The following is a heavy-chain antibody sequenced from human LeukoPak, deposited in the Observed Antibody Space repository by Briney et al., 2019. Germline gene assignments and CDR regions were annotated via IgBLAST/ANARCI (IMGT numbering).Heavy chain of an antibody. V-gene: IGHV4-39*07. CDR2: IYYSGST. D-gene: IGHD1-26*01. J-gene: IGHJ6*03. CDR3: ARVGESYRNYYHYYMDV. CDR1: GGSISSSSYD. Sequence: SETLSLTCTVSGGSISSSSYDWGWIRQPPGKGLEWIGSIYYSGSTYYNPSLKSRVTISVDTSKNQFSLKLSSVTAADTAVYYCARVGESYRNYYHYYMDVWGKGTTVTVSS.